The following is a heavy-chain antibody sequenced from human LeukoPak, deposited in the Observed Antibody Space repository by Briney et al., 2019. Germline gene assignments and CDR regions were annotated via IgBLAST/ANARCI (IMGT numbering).Heavy chain of an antibody. Sequence: GGSLRLSCAASGFTFGTYAMNWVRQAPGKGLEWVSGIGGSGVTYYADSVKGRFTMSRDNSQNRLFLQMNSLRVEDTAVYYCAKARGHPWPSYYFDYWGQGTLVTVSS. CDR3: AKARGHPWPSYYFDY. D-gene: IGHD5-12*01. CDR2: IGGSGVT. CDR1: GFTFGTYA. V-gene: IGHV3-23*01. J-gene: IGHJ4*02.